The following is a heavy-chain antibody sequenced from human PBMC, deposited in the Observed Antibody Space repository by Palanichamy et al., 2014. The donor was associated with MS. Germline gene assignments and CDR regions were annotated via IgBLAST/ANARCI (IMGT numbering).Heavy chain of an antibody. J-gene: IGHJ4*02. CDR2: IWYDGSNK. CDR3: ARDCGLGAAEWPDY. CDR1: GFTFSSYG. Sequence: QVQLVESGGGVVQPGRSLRLSCAASGFTFSSYGMHWVRQAPGKGLEWVAVIWYDGSNKYYADSVKGRFTISRDNSKNTLYLQMNSLRAEDTAVYYCARDCGLGAAEWPDYWGQGTLVTVSS. V-gene: IGHV3-33*01. D-gene: IGHD2-15*01.